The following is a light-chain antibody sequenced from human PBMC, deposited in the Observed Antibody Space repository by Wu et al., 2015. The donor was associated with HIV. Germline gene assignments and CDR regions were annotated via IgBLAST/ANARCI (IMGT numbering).Light chain of an antibody. CDR1: QSVSRNY. CDR3: QQYGDSRT. J-gene: IGKJ1*01. V-gene: IGKV3-20*01. Sequence: EIVLTQSPGTLSLSPGERATLSCRASQSVSRNYVAWYQQKPGQAPRLLIYGASSRATGVPDRFSGGGSGTDFTLTISRLEPEDFAVYYCQQYGDSRTFGQGTKVEIK. CDR2: GAS.